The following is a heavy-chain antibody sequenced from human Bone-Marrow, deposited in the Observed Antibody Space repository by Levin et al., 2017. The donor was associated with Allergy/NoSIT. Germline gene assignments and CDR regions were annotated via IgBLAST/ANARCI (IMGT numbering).Heavy chain of an antibody. D-gene: IGHD3-3*01. Sequence: GGSLRLSCTASGFTFGDYAMSWFRQAPGKGLEWVGFIRSEGYGGTIEYAASVKGRFTISRDDSKSIAYLQMNSLRTEDTAMHYCSRYMDYDFWSDSGYYYYYGMDVWGQGITVTVSS. CDR3: SRYMDYDFWSDSGYYYYYGMDV. CDR1: GFTFGDYA. CDR2: IRSEGYGGTI. V-gene: IGHV3-49*03. J-gene: IGHJ6*01.